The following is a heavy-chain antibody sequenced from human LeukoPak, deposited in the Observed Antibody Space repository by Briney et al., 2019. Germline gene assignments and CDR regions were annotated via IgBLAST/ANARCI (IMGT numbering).Heavy chain of an antibody. V-gene: IGHV1-18*01. J-gene: IGHJ4*02. Sequence: GASVKVSCKASGYTFTTYGITWVRQAPGQGLEWMGWISPYNGDTNYAQKFQGRVTMTTDTYTSTAYMELRSLRSDDTAVYYCARDRSMIRGVKAFEYWGQGTLVTVS. CDR3: ARDRSMIRGVKAFEY. CDR2: ISPYNGDT. CDR1: GYTFTTYG. D-gene: IGHD3-10*01.